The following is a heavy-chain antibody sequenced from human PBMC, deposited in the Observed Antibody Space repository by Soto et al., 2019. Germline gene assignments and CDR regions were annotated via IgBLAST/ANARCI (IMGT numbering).Heavy chain of an antibody. Sequence: QVQLVQSGAEVKKPGTSVRVSCKASGDTFIGYSISWVRQAPGQGLEWMGWVIPTQLKTKYAQRFQGRVTMSVDQFASTTYMELSSLRTENTALYYCVIDRLIVAVSVGRMDVWGQGTTVTVSS. V-gene: IGHV1-69*09. J-gene: IGHJ6*02. D-gene: IGHD6-19*01. CDR3: VIDRLIVAVSVGRMDV. CDR1: GDTFIGYS. CDR2: VIPTQLKT.